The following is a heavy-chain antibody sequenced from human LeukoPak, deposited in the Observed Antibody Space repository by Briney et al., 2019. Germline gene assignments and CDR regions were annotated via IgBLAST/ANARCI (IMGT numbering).Heavy chain of an antibody. CDR1: GFTFSSYA. CDR3: AKDITMVRGVIPTDY. J-gene: IGHJ4*02. V-gene: IGHV3-30*04. CDR2: ISYDGSNK. D-gene: IGHD3-10*01. Sequence: GGSLRLSCAASGFTFSSYAMHWVRQAPGKGLEWVAVISYDGSNKYYADSMKGRFTISRDNSKNTLYLQMNSLRAEDTAVYYCAKDITMVRGVIPTDYWGQGTLVTVSS.